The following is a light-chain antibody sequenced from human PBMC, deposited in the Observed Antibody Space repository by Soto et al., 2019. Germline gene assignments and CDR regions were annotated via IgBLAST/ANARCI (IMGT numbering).Light chain of an antibody. CDR2: DVS. V-gene: IGLV2-11*01. CDR1: SSDVGGYNY. J-gene: IGLJ2*01. CDR3: CSDAGSYVV. Sequence: HSALTQPRSVSGSPGQSVTISCTGTSSDVGGYNYVSWYQQHPGKAPKLMIYDVSKRPSGVPDRFSGSKSGNTASLTISGLQAEDEADYYCCSDAGSYVVFGGGTQLTVL.